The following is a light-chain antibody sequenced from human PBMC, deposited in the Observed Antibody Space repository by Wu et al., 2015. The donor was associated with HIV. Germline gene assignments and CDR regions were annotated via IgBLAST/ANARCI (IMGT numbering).Light chain of an antibody. V-gene: IGKV3-15*01. CDR1: QSVSSN. J-gene: IGKJ1*01. CDR3: QQYNNWPRT. CDR2: GAS. Sequence: EIVMTQSPVTLSVSPGERATLSCRASQSVSSNLAWYQQKPGQAPRLLIYGASTRATGIPARFSGSGSGTDFTLTISSLQSEDFAVYFCQQYNNWPRTFGQGTKVE.